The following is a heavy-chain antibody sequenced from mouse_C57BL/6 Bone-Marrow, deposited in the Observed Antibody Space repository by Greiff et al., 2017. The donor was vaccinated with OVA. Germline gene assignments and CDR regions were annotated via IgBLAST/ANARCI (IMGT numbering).Heavy chain of an antibody. Sequence: EVKLVESGGGLVKPGGSLKLSCAASGFTFSSYAMSWVRQTPEKRLEWVATISDGGSYTYYPDNVKGRFTISRYNAKNNLYLQMSHLKSEDTAMYYCARDYYGSSLTFDYWGQGTTLTVSS. J-gene: IGHJ2*01. D-gene: IGHD1-1*01. V-gene: IGHV5-4*03. CDR2: ISDGGSYT. CDR3: ARDYYGSSLTFDY. CDR1: GFTFSSYA.